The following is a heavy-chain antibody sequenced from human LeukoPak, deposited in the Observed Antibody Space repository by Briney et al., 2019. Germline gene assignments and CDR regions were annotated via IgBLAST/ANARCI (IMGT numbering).Heavy chain of an antibody. Sequence: ASVKVSCKASGYTFTSYGISWVRQAPGQGLEWMGWINPNSGGTNYAQKFQGRVTMTRDTSISTAYMELSRLRSDDTAVYYCARVGRYCSGGSCYSAYYFDYWGQGTLVTVSS. V-gene: IGHV1-2*02. CDR3: ARVGRYCSGGSCYSAYYFDY. CDR1: GYTFTSYG. D-gene: IGHD2-15*01. J-gene: IGHJ4*02. CDR2: INPNSGGT.